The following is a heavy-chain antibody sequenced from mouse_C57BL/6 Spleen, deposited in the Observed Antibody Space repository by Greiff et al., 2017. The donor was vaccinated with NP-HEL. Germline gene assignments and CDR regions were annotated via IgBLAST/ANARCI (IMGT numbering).Heavy chain of an antibody. CDR1: GYTFTSYW. CDR2: INPSSGYT. D-gene: IGHD1-1*01. J-gene: IGHJ4*01. Sequence: VQLQQSGAELSKPGASVKLSCKASGYTFTSYWMHWVKQRPGQGLEWIGYINPSSGYTKYNQKFKDKATLTADKSSSTAYMQLSSLTYEDSAVYYCASHYYGSSYDYAMDYWGQGTSVTVSS. CDR3: ASHYYGSSYDYAMDY. V-gene: IGHV1-7*01.